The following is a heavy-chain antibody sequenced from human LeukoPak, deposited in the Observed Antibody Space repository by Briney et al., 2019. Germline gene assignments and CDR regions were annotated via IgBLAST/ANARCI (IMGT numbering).Heavy chain of an antibody. CDR3: ARGKDGYNPGDY. Sequence: SVKVPCKASGGTFSSYTISWVRQAPGQGLEWMGRIIPILGIANYAQKFQGRVTITADKSTSTAYMELSSLRSEDTAVYYCARGKDGYNPGDYWGQGTLVTVSS. V-gene: IGHV1-69*02. CDR1: GGTFSSYT. CDR2: IIPILGIA. J-gene: IGHJ4*02. D-gene: IGHD5-24*01.